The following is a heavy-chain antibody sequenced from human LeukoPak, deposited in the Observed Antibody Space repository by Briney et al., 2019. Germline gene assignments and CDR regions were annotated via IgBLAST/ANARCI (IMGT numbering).Heavy chain of an antibody. Sequence: PGRSLRLSCAASGFTFSSYAMSWVRQAPGKGLEWVSATSGSGDGTFYADSVKGRFTISRDNSKNTLYLQMNSLRAEDTAIYYCAKLRDFFDSSGQFDYWGQGTLVTVSS. J-gene: IGHJ4*02. CDR1: GFTFSSYA. D-gene: IGHD3-22*01. V-gene: IGHV3-23*01. CDR3: AKLRDFFDSSGQFDY. CDR2: TSGSGDGT.